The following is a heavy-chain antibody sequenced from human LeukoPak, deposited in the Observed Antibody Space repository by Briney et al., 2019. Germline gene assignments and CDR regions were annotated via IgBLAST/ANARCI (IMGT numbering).Heavy chain of an antibody. J-gene: IGHJ5*02. CDR1: GDTFINDY. Sequence: ASVKVSCKASGDTFINDYIHWVRQAPGQGLEWMGVSNPGGGATTYAQKFQGRVTITADKSTSTAYMELSSLRSEDTAVYYCAREYSSSWYSSTNWFDPWGQGTLVTVSS. D-gene: IGHD6-13*01. CDR2: SNPGGGAT. CDR3: AREYSSSWYSSTNWFDP. V-gene: IGHV1-46*01.